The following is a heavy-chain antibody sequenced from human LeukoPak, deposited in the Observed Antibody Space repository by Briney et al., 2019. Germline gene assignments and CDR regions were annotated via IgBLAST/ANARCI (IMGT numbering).Heavy chain of an antibody. CDR3: ARGADSNNWYADRLLDL. Sequence: GGSLRLSCAASGFTFSSFSMNWVRQAPGKGLEWVSYISSNSYATFYADSAKGRFTIFRDSAQNSLHLQMNSLRVDDTAVYYCARGADSNNWYADRLLDLWGQGTMVTVSS. CDR2: ISSNSYAT. J-gene: IGHJ3*01. CDR1: GFTFSSFS. V-gene: IGHV3-48*04. D-gene: IGHD6-13*01.